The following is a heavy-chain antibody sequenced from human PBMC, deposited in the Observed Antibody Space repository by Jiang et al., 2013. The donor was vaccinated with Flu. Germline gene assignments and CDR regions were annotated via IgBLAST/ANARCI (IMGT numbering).Heavy chain of an antibody. D-gene: IGHD4-17*01. J-gene: IGHJ4*02. V-gene: IGHV1-2*02. CDR3: ARRATATTPFDY. Sequence: SGAEVKQPGASVKVSCQASGYTFTDYYIHWVRQAPGQGLEWMGWIYPSSDGTYYAQKFRGRFTVTRDTSINTAYMELSRLKSDDTAVYYCARRATATTPFDYWGQGTLVTVSS. CDR1: GYTFTDYY. CDR2: IYPSSDGT.